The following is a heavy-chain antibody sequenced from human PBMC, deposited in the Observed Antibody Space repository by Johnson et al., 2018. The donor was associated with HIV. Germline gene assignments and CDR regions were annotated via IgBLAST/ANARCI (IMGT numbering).Heavy chain of an antibody. J-gene: IGHJ3*02. Sequence: VQLVESGGVVVQPGGSLRLSCAASGFTFSSYWMHWVRQAPGKGLVWVSRINSDGSSTSYADSVKGRFTISRDNAKNTLYLQMNSLRAEDTAVYYCARGGKAGATARAFDIWGQGTMVTVSS. CDR3: ARGGKAGATARAFDI. D-gene: IGHD1-26*01. V-gene: IGHV3-74*02. CDR2: INSDGSST. CDR1: GFTFSSYW.